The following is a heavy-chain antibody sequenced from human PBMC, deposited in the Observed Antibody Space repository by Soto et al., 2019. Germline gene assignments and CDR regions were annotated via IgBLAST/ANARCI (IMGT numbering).Heavy chain of an antibody. D-gene: IGHD2-21*02. CDR1: GFTFSSYA. Sequence: GGSLRLSCAASGFTFSSYAMHWVRQAPGKGLEWVAVISYGGSNKYYADSVKGRFTISRDNSKNTLYLQMNSLRAEDTAVYYCASGDVVVTDFDYWGQGTLVTVSS. V-gene: IGHV3-30-3*01. J-gene: IGHJ4*02. CDR2: ISYGGSNK. CDR3: ASGDVVVTDFDY.